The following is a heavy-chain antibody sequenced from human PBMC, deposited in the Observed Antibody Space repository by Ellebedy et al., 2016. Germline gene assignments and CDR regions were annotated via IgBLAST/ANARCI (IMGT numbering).Heavy chain of an antibody. CDR1: GGSLSSADHY. J-gene: IGHJ3*02. V-gene: IGHV4-39*01. D-gene: IGHD3-22*01. CDR3: ARLSDSGGYYRPNDAFDI. Sequence: SETLSLTXTVSGGSLSSADHYWSWIRQHPGKGLEWIGNSDSSGSAYYNPSLKSRVTVSVDTSKNQFSLKMSSVTASDTAVYYCARLSDSGGYYRPNDAFDIWGQGTLVTVSS. CDR2: SDSSGSA.